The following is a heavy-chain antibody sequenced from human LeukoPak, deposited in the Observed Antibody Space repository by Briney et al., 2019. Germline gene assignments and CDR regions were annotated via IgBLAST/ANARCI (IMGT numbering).Heavy chain of an antibody. CDR2: IHRSGSP. CDR3: AREILGGFNPGAY. CDR1: LDSTTSNF. V-gene: IGHV4-59*12. D-gene: IGHD1-14*01. J-gene: IGHJ4*02. Sequence: PSETLSLTCTVSLDSTTSNFWSCVPQPPGKGLEWIAEIHRSGSPNYNPSLQSRVTISIDRSRNQIALELSSVTAADTAVYYCAREILGGFNPGAYWGQGTLVTVSS.